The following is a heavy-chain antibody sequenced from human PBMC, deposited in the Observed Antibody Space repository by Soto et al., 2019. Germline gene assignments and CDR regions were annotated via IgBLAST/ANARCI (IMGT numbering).Heavy chain of an antibody. CDR1: GGSISGVGYY. D-gene: IGHD2-21*02. V-gene: IGHV4-39*01. CDR2: IYYSGRT. Sequence: SDTLSLTCTVSGGSISGVGYYWSWLRQHPGKGLEWIGSIYYSGRTYNNPSLRSRVSMSIDTSKDQFSLKLKSVTAADTALYFCARQRTSVVTQAYFDVWGPGSLVNVAS. J-gene: IGHJ4*02. CDR3: ARQRTSVVTQAYFDV.